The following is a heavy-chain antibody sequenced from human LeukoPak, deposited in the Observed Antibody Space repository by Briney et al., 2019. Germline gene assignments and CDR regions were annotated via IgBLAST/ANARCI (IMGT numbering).Heavy chain of an antibody. Sequence: GGSLRLSCAASGFTFSSYAMHWVLQAPGKGLEWVAVISDDGSNKYYADSVKGRFTISRDNSKNTLYLQMNSLRAEDTAVYYCAKDASRGYSYGCELDYWGQGTLVTVSS. J-gene: IGHJ4*02. CDR2: ISDDGSNK. D-gene: IGHD5-18*01. V-gene: IGHV3-30*04. CDR3: AKDASRGYSYGCELDY. CDR1: GFTFSSYA.